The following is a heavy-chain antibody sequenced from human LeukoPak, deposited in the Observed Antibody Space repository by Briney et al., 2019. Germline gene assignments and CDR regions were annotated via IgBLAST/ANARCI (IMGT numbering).Heavy chain of an antibody. J-gene: IGHJ4*02. CDR2: IYPGDSDT. CDR1: GYSFTSYW. Sequence: NHGESLKISCKGSGYSFTSYWIAWVRQMPGKGLEWMGFIYPGDSDTRYSPSFQGQVTISADKSISTAYLQWSSLKASDTAMYYCARLSGSPHPPFDYWGQGTLVTVSS. CDR3: ARLSGSPHPPFDY. D-gene: IGHD1-26*01. V-gene: IGHV5-51*01.